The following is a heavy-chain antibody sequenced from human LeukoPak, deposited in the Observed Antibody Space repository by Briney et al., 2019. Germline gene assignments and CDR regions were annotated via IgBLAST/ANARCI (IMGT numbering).Heavy chain of an antibody. Sequence: SGGSLRLSSAASGFTFSSYWMSWVRQAPGKGLEWVANIKQDGSEKYYVDSVKGRFTISRDNAKNSLYLQMNSLRAEDTAVYYCARFRANWGFQIYYYYYMDVWGKGTTVTVSS. CDR3: ARFRANWGFQIYYYYYMDV. D-gene: IGHD7-27*01. CDR2: IKQDGSEK. CDR1: GFTFSSYW. V-gene: IGHV3-7*01. J-gene: IGHJ6*03.